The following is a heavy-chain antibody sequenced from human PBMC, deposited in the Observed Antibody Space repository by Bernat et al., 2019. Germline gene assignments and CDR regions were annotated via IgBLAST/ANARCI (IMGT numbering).Heavy chain of an antibody. CDR2: ISGSGGST. J-gene: IGHJ6*02. D-gene: IGHD3-22*01. V-gene: IGHV3-23*01. Sequence: EVQLLESGGGLVQPGGSLRLSCAASGFTFSSYAMSWVRQAPGKGLEWVSAISGSGGSTYYADSVKGRFTISRDNSKNTLYLQMNSLRAEDTAVYYCAKFFPRRVLLAYYYYYYYYGMDVWGQGTTVTVSS. CDR3: AKFFPRRVLLAYYYYYYYYGMDV. CDR1: GFTFSSYA.